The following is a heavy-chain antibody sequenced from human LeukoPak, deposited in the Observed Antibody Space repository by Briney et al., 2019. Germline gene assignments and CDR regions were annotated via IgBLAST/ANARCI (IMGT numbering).Heavy chain of an antibody. J-gene: IGHJ4*02. V-gene: IGHV3-21*01. Sequence: GGSLRLSCAASGFTFSSYAMSWVRQAPGKGLEWVSSISSGSNYIYYADSVKGRFTISRDNAKNSLYLQMNSLRAEDTAVYYCARGFGVAAGLFAYWGQGTLVTVSS. CDR3: ARGFGVAAGLFAY. CDR1: GFTFSSYA. D-gene: IGHD3-16*01. CDR2: ISSGSNYI.